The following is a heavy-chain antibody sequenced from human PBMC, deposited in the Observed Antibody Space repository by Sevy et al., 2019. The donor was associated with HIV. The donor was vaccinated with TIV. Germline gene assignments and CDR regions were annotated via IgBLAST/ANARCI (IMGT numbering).Heavy chain of an antibody. CDR2: ISNSGSTI. CDR3: AREGDLRYFDF. Sequence: GGSLRLSCAASKFTFSDYYMSWIRQAPGKGLEWVSYISNSGSTIYYADPVKGRFTISRDNAQSSMYLQMNRLGAEDTAVYYCAREGDLRYFDFWGRGTLVTVSS. CDR1: KFTFSDYY. V-gene: IGHV3-11*01. J-gene: IGHJ2*01. D-gene: IGHD3-10*01.